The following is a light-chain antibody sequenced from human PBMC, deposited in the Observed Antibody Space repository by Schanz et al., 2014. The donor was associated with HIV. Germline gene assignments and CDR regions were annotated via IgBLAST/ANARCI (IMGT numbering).Light chain of an antibody. CDR2: EVT. CDR1: SSDVGDYNY. CDR3: SSYAGSNNLI. J-gene: IGLJ2*01. Sequence: QSALTQPPSASGSPGQSVTISCTGTSSDVGDYNYVSWYQQDPGKAPKLIIYEVTKRPSGVPDRFSGSKSGNTASLTVSGLQAEDEGDYYCSSYAGSNNLIFGGGTKVTVL. V-gene: IGLV2-8*01.